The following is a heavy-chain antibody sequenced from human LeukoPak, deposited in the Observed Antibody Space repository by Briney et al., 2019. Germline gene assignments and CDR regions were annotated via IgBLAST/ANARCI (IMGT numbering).Heavy chain of an antibody. CDR1: GGPISSSSYY. CDR2: IYYSGST. J-gene: IGHJ4*02. D-gene: IGHD1-26*01. Sequence: SETLSLTCTVSGGPISSSSYYWGWIRQPPGKGLEWIGSIYYSGSTYYNPSLKSRVTISVDTSKNQFSLKLSSVTAADTAVYYCARPRAELVGAMDYWGQGTLVTVSS. V-gene: IGHV4-39*01. CDR3: ARPRAELVGAMDY.